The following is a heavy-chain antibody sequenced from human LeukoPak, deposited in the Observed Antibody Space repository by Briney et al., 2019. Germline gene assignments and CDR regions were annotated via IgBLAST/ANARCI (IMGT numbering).Heavy chain of an antibody. CDR2: INSDGSST. CDR1: GFTFSSYW. Sequence: GGSLRLFCAASGFTFSSYWMHWVRQAPGKGLVWVSRINSDGSSTRYADSVKGRFTISRDNAKNSLYLQMNSLRAEDTAVYYCARQVIYGLGAFDIWGQGTMVTVSS. J-gene: IGHJ3*02. CDR3: ARQVIYGLGAFDI. D-gene: IGHD3-10*01. V-gene: IGHV3-74*01.